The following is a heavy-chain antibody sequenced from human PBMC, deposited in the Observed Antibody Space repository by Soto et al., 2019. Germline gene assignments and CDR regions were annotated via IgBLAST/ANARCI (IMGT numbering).Heavy chain of an antibody. CDR3: ARHDDHRSPPLGFTI. D-gene: IGHD3-10*01. Sequence: QVQLQESGPRLVKPSETLTLKCTVSGGSVSSDKYLWGWIRQPPGKGLEWVASIRDGGATSGTTFNTPSLGGRLTLPLDPTAAHVSLRLTSVPATDTAVYYCARHDDHRSPPLGFTIWGQGTLVTVSS. CDR1: GGSVSSDKYL. V-gene: IGHV4-39*01. J-gene: IGHJ3*02. CDR2: IRDGGATSGTT.